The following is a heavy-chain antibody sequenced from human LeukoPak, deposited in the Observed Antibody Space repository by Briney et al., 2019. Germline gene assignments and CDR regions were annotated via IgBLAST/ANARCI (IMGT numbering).Heavy chain of an antibody. J-gene: IGHJ4*02. D-gene: IGHD2-2*01. Sequence: ASVKVSCKASGYSFTRYAMNWVRQAPGQGLEWMGWINTNSGNTGYAQKFQGRVTMTRNTSISTAYMELSSLRSEDTAVYYCARRYCSSTSCHYFDYWGQGTLVTVSS. CDR2: INTNSGNT. CDR1: GYSFTRYA. CDR3: ARRYCSSTSCHYFDY. V-gene: IGHV1-8*01.